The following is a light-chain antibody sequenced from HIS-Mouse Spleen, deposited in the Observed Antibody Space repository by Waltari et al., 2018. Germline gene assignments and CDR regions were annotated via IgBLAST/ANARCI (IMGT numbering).Light chain of an antibody. CDR2: EGS. CDR1: SSDVGGYNY. J-gene: IGLJ2*01. V-gene: IGLV2-14*01. Sequence: QSALTQPASVSGSPGQSITISCTGTSSDVGGYNYVSWYQQHPGKAPQLMIYEGSNRPSGVSNRFSGSKSGHTASLTISGLQAEDEADYYCSSYTSSSTVVFGGGTKLTVL. CDR3: SSYTSSSTVV.